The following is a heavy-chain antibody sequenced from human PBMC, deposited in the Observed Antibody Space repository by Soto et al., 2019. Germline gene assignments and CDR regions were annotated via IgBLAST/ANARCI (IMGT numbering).Heavy chain of an antibody. V-gene: IGHV3-23*01. CDR3: AKQVETYYYDSSGSHSGL. Sequence: GGSLRLSCAASGFTFSSYAMSWVRQAPGKGLEWVSAISGSGGSTYYADSVKGRFTISRDNSKNTLYLQMNSLRAEDTAVYYFAKQVETYYYDSSGSHSGLWGQGTLVTVSS. CDR2: ISGSGGST. CDR1: GFTFSSYA. J-gene: IGHJ4*02. D-gene: IGHD3-22*01.